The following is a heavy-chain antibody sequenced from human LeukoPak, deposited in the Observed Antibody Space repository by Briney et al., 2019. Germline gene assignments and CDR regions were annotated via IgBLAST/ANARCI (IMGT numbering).Heavy chain of an antibody. Sequence: SVKVSCKASGGTFTSYAISWVRQAPGQGLEWMGGIIPIFGTANYAQKFQGRVTITADESTSTAYMELSSLRSEDTAVYYCARRPSQVFWSGPPGYGMDVWGQGTTVTVSS. CDR3: ARRPSQVFWSGPPGYGMDV. CDR1: GGTFTSYA. CDR2: IIPIFGTA. D-gene: IGHD3-3*01. J-gene: IGHJ6*02. V-gene: IGHV1-69*13.